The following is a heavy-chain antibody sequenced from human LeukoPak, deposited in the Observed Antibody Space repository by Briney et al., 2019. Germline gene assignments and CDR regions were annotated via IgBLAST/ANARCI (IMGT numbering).Heavy chain of an antibody. CDR2: IIPMLGTV. CDR3: ARDQKVGATPYFGMDV. D-gene: IGHD1-26*01. J-gene: IGHJ6*02. V-gene: IGHV1-69*04. Sequence: ASVKVSCKASGATFSSYAINWVRQAPGQGLEWMGRIIPMLGTVNYAQKFQGRVTIIADKFTSTAYMELSSLRSEDTAVYYCARDQKVGATPYFGMDVWGQGTTVTVSS. CDR1: GATFSSYA.